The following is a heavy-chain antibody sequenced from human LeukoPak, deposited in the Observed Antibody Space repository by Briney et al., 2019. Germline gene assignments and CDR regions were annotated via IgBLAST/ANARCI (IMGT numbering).Heavy chain of an antibody. Sequence: GGSLRLSCAASGFTFSSYSMNWVRQAPGKGLEWVSSISSSSSYIYYADSVKGRFTISRDNAKNSLYLQMNSLRAEDTAVYYCARIPYSTSSSDYYMDVWGKGTTVTVSS. CDR1: GFTFSSYS. CDR2: ISSSSSYI. V-gene: IGHV3-21*01. J-gene: IGHJ6*03. D-gene: IGHD6-6*01. CDR3: ARIPYSTSSSDYYMDV.